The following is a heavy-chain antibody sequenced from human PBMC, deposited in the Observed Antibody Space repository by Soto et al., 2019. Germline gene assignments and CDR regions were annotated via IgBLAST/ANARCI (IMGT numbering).Heavy chain of an antibody. CDR3: AKGDYYDSSGYLRGYFDY. V-gene: IGHV3-23*01. D-gene: IGHD3-22*01. J-gene: IGHJ4*02. CDR2: ISGSGGST. Sequence: GGSLRLSCAASGFTFGSYAMSWVRQAPGKGLEWVSAISGSGGSTYYADSVKGRFTISRDNSKNTLYLQMNSLRAEDTAVYYCAKGDYYDSSGYLRGYFDYWGQGTLVTVSS. CDR1: GFTFGSYA.